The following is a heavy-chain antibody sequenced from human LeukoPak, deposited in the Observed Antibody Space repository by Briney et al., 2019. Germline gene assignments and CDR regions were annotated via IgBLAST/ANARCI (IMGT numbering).Heavy chain of an antibody. Sequence: AGTLSLSCAASGFSFSTTWLHWVRQPPGQGLVWVARITSDGTSISYADSVKGRFTISRDNAKNTLYLQMNSLRAEDTAVYYCARDWYHAIDYWGQGTLVTVSS. D-gene: IGHD2-2*01. CDR1: GFSFSTTW. CDR2: ITSDGTSI. CDR3: ARDWYHAIDY. J-gene: IGHJ4*02. V-gene: IGHV3-74*03.